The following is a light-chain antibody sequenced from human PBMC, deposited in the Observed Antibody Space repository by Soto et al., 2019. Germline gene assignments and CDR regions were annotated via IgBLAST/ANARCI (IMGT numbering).Light chain of an antibody. Sequence: EIVLTQSPATLSLSPGERATLSCRASQSISHYLAWYQQKPGQAPRLLIYDASNRATGIPARFSGSGSGTDFTLTITRLEPEDSAVYFCQQYTGPPTTFGQGTRLEI. CDR2: DAS. CDR3: QQYTGPPTT. V-gene: IGKV3-11*01. J-gene: IGKJ5*01. CDR1: QSISHY.